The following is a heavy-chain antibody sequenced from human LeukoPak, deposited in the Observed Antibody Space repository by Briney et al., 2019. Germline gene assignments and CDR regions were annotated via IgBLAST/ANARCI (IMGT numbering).Heavy chain of an antibody. D-gene: IGHD1-26*01. CDR3: ARDGIVGATTGDA. CDR1: GFTFSSYW. V-gene: IGHV3-7*01. Sequence: GGSLRLSCAASGFTFSSYWMTWVRQAPGKGLEWVANIKQDGSEKYYVDSVKGRFTISRDNAKNSLYLQMNSLRAEDTAVYYCARDGIVGATTGDAWSQGTLVTVSS. J-gene: IGHJ5*02. CDR2: IKQDGSEK.